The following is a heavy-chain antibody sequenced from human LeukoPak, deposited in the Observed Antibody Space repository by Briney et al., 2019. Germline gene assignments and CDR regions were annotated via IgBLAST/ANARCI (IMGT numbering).Heavy chain of an antibody. CDR2: ILHTRHT. D-gene: IGHD3-10*01. CDR1: GGSISSGDYP. V-gene: IGHV4-30-2*01. CDR3: ARGFYGSGSQFDY. J-gene: IGHJ4*02. Sequence: PAETLSLTCTVSGGSISSGDYPWSWIRQPPGKGWEWTGYILHTRHTPYNPCPKSRVSRSGDMSKNQLSPKRSSVTAADTAVYYCARGFYGSGSQFDYWGQGTLVTVSS.